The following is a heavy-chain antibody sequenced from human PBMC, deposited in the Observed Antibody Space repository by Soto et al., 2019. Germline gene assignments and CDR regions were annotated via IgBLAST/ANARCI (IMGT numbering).Heavy chain of an antibody. D-gene: IGHD3-9*01. CDR2: IYYSGST. Sequence: SETLSLTCTVSGGSISSYYWSWIRQPPGKGLEWIGYIYYSGSTNYNPSLKSRVTISIDTSKNQFSLKLSSVTAADTAVYYCAREGDILTGYYMSWFDPWGQGTLVTVSS. CDR1: GGSISSYY. J-gene: IGHJ5*02. V-gene: IGHV4-59*01. CDR3: AREGDILTGYYMSWFDP.